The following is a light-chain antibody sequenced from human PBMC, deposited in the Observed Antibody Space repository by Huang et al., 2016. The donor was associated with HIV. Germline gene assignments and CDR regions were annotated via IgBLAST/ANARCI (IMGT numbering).Light chain of an antibody. Sequence: EIVMTQSPATLSVSPGETVALSCRASQSLSGNFAWYQHKPGQTPRLLSYATAIRASGVPGRFSGSGSGSEFTLTISSLLSEDSAVYYCQHYNDWPRTFGQGTKLEIK. J-gene: IGKJ2*01. V-gene: IGKV3D-15*01. CDR3: QHYNDWPRT. CDR2: ATA. CDR1: QSLSGN.